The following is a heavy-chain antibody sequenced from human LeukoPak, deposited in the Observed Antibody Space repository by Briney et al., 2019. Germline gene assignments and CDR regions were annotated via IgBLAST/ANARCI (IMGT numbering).Heavy chain of an antibody. Sequence: ASVKVSCKASGGTFSSYAISWVRQAPGQGLEWMGGIIPIFGTANYAQKFQGRVTITTDESTSTAYVELSSLRSEDTAVYYCAREGGGSLGYFDYWGQGTLVTVSS. D-gene: IGHD1-26*01. CDR2: IIPIFGTA. J-gene: IGHJ4*02. V-gene: IGHV1-69*05. CDR1: GGTFSSYA. CDR3: AREGGGSLGYFDY.